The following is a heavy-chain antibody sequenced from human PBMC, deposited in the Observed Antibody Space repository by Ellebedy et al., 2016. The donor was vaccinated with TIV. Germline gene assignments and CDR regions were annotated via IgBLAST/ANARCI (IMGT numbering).Heavy chain of an antibody. V-gene: IGHV4-31*03. J-gene: IGHJ3*02. CDR3: ARDFHDYGIDAFDI. Sequence: SETLSLTCTVSGDSISSGGYYWGWIRQHPGTGLEYIGYIYFSGRTDYNPSLKSRVTISVDTSKNQFPLNLSSVTAADTAVYYCARDFHDYGIDAFDIWGQGTMVTVSS. CDR2: IYFSGRT. D-gene: IGHD4-17*01. CDR1: GDSISSGGYY.